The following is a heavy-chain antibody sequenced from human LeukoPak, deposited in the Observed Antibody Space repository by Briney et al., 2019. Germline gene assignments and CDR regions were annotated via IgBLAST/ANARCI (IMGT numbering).Heavy chain of an antibody. J-gene: IGHJ3*02. CDR2: INEDGGKT. Sequence: GGSLRLSCAASGFSFDDYPMHWVRQAPGKGLEWVSLINEDGGKTFYADSVRGRFTTSRDNSKNSLYLQMNSLRTEDTALYYCAKEIDTLGTNAFDIWGEGTIVTVSS. CDR1: GFSFDDYP. V-gene: IGHV3-43*02. CDR3: AKEIDTLGTNAFDI. D-gene: IGHD3-9*01.